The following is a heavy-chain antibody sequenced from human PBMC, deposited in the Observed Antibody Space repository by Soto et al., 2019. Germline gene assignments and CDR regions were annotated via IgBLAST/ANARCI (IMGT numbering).Heavy chain of an antibody. CDR1: GYSFTSYW. V-gene: IGHV5-51*01. Sequence: GESLKISCKGSGYSFTSYWIGWVRQMPGKSLEWLGIIYPGDSDTRYSPSFQGQVTISADKSISTAYLQWSSLKASDTAMYYCASSRNYGSGSSSYYYYYGMDVWGQGTTVTV. J-gene: IGHJ6*02. CDR3: ASSRNYGSGSSSYYYYYGMDV. CDR2: IYPGDSDT. D-gene: IGHD3-10*01.